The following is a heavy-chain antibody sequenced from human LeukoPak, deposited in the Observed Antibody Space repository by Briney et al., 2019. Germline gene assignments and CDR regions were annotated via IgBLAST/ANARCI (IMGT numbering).Heavy chain of an antibody. CDR2: ISYDGSNK. CDR1: GFTFSSYA. V-gene: IGHV3-30-3*01. CDR3: ARGGQKWYSSGSNWFDP. J-gene: IGHJ5*02. D-gene: IGHD6-19*01. Sequence: GGSLRLSCAASGFTFSSYAMSWVRQAPGKGLEWVAVISYDGSNKYYADSVKGRFTISRDNSKNTLYLQMNSLRAEDTAVYYCARGGQKWYSSGSNWFDPWGQGTLVTVSS.